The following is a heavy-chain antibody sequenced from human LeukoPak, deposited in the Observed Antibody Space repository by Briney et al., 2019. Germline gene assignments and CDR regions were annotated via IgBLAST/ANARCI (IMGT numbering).Heavy chain of an antibody. CDR3: AKDRTYSPSYFHH. D-gene: IGHD6-13*01. V-gene: IGHV3-23*01. CDR2: ISGNGGST. CDR1: GFTFSSYA. Sequence: PGGSLRLSCAASGFTFSSYAMSWVRQAPGKGLEWVSTISGNGGSTYYADSVKGRFTISRDNSKNTLFLQMNSLRAEDTAVFYCAKDRTYSPSYFHHWGQGTLVTVSS. J-gene: IGHJ1*01.